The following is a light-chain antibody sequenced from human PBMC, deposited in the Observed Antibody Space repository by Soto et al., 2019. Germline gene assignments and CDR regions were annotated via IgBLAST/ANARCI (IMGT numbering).Light chain of an antibody. Sequence: DVQLTQSPSSLSASVGDRVTITCQASQDITTYLHWYQQKPGKAPKLLISDASSLAPGVPSRFSGSVSGTDFSFTISSLQPEDSGIYYCQQYYDLPPLTFGGGSTVE. CDR1: QDITTY. V-gene: IGKV1-33*01. CDR2: DAS. CDR3: QQYYDLPPLT. J-gene: IGKJ4*01.